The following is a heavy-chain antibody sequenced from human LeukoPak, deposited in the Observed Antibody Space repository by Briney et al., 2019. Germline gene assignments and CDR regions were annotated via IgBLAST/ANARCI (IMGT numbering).Heavy chain of an antibody. CDR3: ARTIVVVTGPWDY. J-gene: IGHJ4*02. V-gene: IGHV3-30-3*01. D-gene: IGHD2-21*02. CDR1: GFTFSYYA. Sequence: GGSLRLSCAASGFTFSYYAMHWVRQAPGKGLEGVAVISNNGSNKYYADSVRGRFTISRDNSKNTLYLQMNSLRAEDTAVYYCARTIVVVTGPWDYWGQGTLVTVSS. CDR2: ISNNGSNK.